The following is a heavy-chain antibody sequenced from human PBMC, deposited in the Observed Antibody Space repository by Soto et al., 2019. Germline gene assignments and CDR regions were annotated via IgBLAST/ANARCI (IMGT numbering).Heavy chain of an antibody. CDR1: GFPFSAYA. V-gene: IGHV3-23*01. D-gene: IGHD4-17*01. J-gene: IGHJ3*02. CDR3: ARPRGYGVFDAYDI. CDR2: ISGSGGST. Sequence: ASLRLSCAASGFPFSAYAMTWVRQAPGKGLEWVSAISGSGGSTYHADSVKGRFTISRDNSINTLYLQMSSLRTEDTALYYCARPRGYGVFDAYDIWGQGTMVTVSS.